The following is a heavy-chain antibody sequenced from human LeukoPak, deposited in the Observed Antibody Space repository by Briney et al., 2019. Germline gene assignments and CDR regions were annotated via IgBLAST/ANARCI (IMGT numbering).Heavy chain of an antibody. CDR3: ARDLLTGTTRPIDAFDI. J-gene: IGHJ3*02. Sequence: PSETLSLTCTVSGGSISSGSYYWSWIRQPAGKGLEWIGRIYTSGSTNYNPSLKSRVTISVDTSKNQFSLKLSSVTAADTAVYYCARDLLTGTTRPIDAFDIWGQGTMVTVSS. V-gene: IGHV4-61*02. CDR1: GGSISSGSYY. CDR2: IYTSGST. D-gene: IGHD1-7*01.